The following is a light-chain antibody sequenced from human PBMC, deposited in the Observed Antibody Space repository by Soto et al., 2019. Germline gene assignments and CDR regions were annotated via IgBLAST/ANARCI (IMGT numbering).Light chain of an antibody. CDR1: QSVGSNY. V-gene: IGKV3-20*01. Sequence: EFVLTQSPGTLSLSPGERATLSCRASQSVGSNYLAWYQQKPGQAPRLLIYGASSRATGIADRFSGSGSGTEFTLTISSLQSEDFAVYYCQQYNNWPPITFGQGTRLEIK. CDR3: QQYNNWPPIT. J-gene: IGKJ5*01. CDR2: GAS.